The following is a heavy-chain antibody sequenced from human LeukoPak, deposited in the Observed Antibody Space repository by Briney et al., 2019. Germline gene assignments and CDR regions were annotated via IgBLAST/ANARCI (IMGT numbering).Heavy chain of an antibody. CDR2: IYYSGST. CDR1: GGSISSYY. Sequence: SETLSLTCTVSGGSISSYYWSWIRQPPGKGLEWIGYIYYSGSTNYNPSLKGRVTISVDTSKNQFSLKLSSVTAADTAVYYCASCPMVRGAPIDYWGQGTLVTVSS. J-gene: IGHJ4*02. CDR3: ASCPMVRGAPIDY. D-gene: IGHD3-10*01. V-gene: IGHV4-59*01.